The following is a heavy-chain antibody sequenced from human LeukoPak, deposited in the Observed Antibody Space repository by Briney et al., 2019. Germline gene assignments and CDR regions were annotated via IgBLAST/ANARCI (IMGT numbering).Heavy chain of an antibody. J-gene: IGHJ3*02. CDR2: ISYDGSNK. D-gene: IGHD1-7*01. V-gene: IGHV3-30*01. Sequence: PGRSLRLSCAASGFTFSSYAMHWVRQAPGKGLEWVAVISYDGSNKYYADSVKGRFTISGDNSKNTLYLQMNSLRAEDTAVYYCARGNYVGAFDIWGQGTMVTVSS. CDR1: GFTFSSYA. CDR3: ARGNYVGAFDI.